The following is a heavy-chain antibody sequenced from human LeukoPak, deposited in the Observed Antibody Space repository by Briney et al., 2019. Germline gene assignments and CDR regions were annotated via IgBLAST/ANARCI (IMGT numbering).Heavy chain of an antibody. CDR3: ASHGGYYSYFDY. Sequence: SETLSLTCAVYGGSFSGYYWSWIRQPPGKGLEWIGEINHSGSTNYNPSLKSRVTISVDTSKNQFSLKLSSVTAADTAVYYCASHGGYYSYFDYWGQGTLVTVSS. CDR1: GGSFSGYY. CDR2: INHSGST. J-gene: IGHJ4*02. V-gene: IGHV4-34*01. D-gene: IGHD3-22*01.